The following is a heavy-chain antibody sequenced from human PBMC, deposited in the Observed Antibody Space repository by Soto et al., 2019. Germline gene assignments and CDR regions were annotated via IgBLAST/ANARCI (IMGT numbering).Heavy chain of an antibody. D-gene: IGHD4-4*01. CDR2: ISYDGSNK. Sequence: LRLSCAASGFTFSSYAMHWVRQAPGKGLEWVAVISYDGSNKYYADSVKGRFTISRDNSKNTLYLQMNSLRAEDTAVYYCARPLWRNDYNWGYFDLWGRGTLVTVSS. CDR1: GFTFSSYA. CDR3: ARPLWRNDYNWGYFDL. J-gene: IGHJ2*01. V-gene: IGHV3-30-3*01.